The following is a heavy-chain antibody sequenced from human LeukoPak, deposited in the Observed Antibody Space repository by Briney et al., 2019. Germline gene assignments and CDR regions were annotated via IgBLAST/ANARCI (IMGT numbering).Heavy chain of an antibody. V-gene: IGHV3-23*01. D-gene: IGHD2-2*01. CDR3: AKDRSSSTSCSNY. J-gene: IGHJ4*02. CDR2: VTGPSSNT. Sequence: GGSLRLSCAASGFSFSSYAMTWVRQAPGKGLEWVSGVTGPSSNTYYADSVKGRFTISRDNSKNMLYLEMNSLRVEDTAIYYCAKDRSSSTSCSNYWGRGTLVTVSS. CDR1: GFSFSSYA.